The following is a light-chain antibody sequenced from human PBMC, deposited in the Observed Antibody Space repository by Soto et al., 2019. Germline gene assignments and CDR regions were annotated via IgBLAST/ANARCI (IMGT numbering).Light chain of an antibody. CDR1: SSDVGGYNY. CDR3: SSYAGSNNFV. CDR2: EVS. J-gene: IGLJ1*01. Sequence: APTQPPSASGAPGQAVTISCTGNSSDVGGYNYVSWYQQHPGKAPKLMIYEVSKRPSGVPDRFSGSKSGNTASLTVSGLQAEDEADYYCSSYAGSNNFVFGTGTKVTVL. V-gene: IGLV2-8*01.